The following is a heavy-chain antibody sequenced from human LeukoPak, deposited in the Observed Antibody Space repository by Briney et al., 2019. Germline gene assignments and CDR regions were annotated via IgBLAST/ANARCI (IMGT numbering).Heavy chain of an antibody. CDR1: GGSISSYY. CDR2: IYHSGDT. D-gene: IGHD4-23*01. V-gene: IGHV4-38-2*02. CDR3: ARGGGNGGGWVGHYYYMDV. J-gene: IGHJ6*03. Sequence: PSETLSLTCTVSGGSISSYYWGWIRQPPGKGLEWIGSIYHSGDTYNNPSLKSRVTMSVDTPKNQFSLKLTSVTAADTAVYYCARGGGNGGGWVGHYYYMDVWGKGTTVTVSS.